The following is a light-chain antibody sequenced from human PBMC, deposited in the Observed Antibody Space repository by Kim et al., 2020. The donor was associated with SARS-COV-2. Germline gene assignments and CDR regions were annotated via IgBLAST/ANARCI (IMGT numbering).Light chain of an antibody. CDR1: KLGDKY. CDR2: QDS. J-gene: IGLJ3*02. CDR3: QAWDSGIAV. Sequence: SYELTQQPSVSVPPGQTASITCSGDKLGDKYASWYQQRPGQSPVLVIYQDSRRPSGVPERFSGSNSGNTATLTISGTQAMDEADYYCQAWDSGIAVFGGGTKVTVL. V-gene: IGLV3-1*01.